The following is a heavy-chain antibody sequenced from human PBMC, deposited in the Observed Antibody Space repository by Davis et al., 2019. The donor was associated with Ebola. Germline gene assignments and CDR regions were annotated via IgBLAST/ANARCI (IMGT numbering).Heavy chain of an antibody. V-gene: IGHV3-72*01. CDR2: TRNRANSYTT. CDR3: ARAVNYYSHHNMEV. J-gene: IGHJ6*03. D-gene: IGHD6-19*01. CDR1: GFSVSSPY. Sequence: GESLKISCAASGFSVSSPYMTWVRQAPGKGLEWVGRTRNRANSYTTEYAASVKGRFAVSRDDSNNSLYLQMNSLKIDDTAVYYCARAVNYYSHHNMEVWGKGTTVTVSS.